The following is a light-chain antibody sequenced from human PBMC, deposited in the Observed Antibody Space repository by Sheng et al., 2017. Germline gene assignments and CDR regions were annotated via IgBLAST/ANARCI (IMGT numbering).Light chain of an antibody. V-gene: IGKV1-33*01. J-gene: IGKJ3*01. Sequence: IRMTQSPSSLSASTGDRVTISCRASQDISNSLAWYQQKPGKAPKLLIYAASHVEAGVPSRFSGGGSGTDFTFTISSLQPEDIATYSCQQYVHLPFSFGPGTKVDI. CDR2: AAS. CDR3: QQYVHLPFS. CDR1: QDISNS.